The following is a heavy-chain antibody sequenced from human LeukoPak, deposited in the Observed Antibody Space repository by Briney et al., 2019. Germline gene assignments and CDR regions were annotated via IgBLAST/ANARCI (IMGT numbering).Heavy chain of an antibody. Sequence: PSETLSLTCTVSGGSISSGSYYWSWIRQPAGKGLEWIGRLYTSGSTNYNPSLKSRVAISVDTSKNQFSLKLSSVTAADTAVYYCARVRMVRGVIGYWGQGTLVTVPS. CDR1: GGSISSGSYY. J-gene: IGHJ4*02. CDR2: LYTSGST. V-gene: IGHV4-61*02. D-gene: IGHD3-10*01. CDR3: ARVRMVRGVIGY.